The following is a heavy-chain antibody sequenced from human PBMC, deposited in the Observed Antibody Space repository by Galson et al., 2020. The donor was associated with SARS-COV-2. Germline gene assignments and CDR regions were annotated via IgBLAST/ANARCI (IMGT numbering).Heavy chain of an antibody. Sequence: GGSLRLSCAASGFAFSHSWMPWVRQTPGQGLEWVSRIKSDGRIITYADSVKGRFTISRDNAKNTLYLQMNSLRSEDTALYYRAGALAIWGQGTLVTVSS. CDR1: GFAFSHSW. CDR2: IKSDGRII. J-gene: IGHJ4*02. V-gene: IGHV3-74*01. CDR3: AGALAI.